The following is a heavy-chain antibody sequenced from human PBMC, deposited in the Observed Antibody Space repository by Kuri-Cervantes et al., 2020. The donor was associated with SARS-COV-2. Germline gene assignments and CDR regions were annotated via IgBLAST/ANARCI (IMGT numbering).Heavy chain of an antibody. CDR3: ATEFHDFRSGYVY. Sequence: SVKVSCKASGYTFTYRYLHWVRQAPRQALEWMGWSTPFNGNTNYAQKFQDRVTMTTDTSTNTAYMELRSLRSEDTAVYYCATEFHDFRSGYVYWGQGTLVTVSS. J-gene: IGHJ4*02. CDR1: GYTFTYRY. CDR2: STPFNGNT. V-gene: IGHV1-45*03. D-gene: IGHD3-3*01.